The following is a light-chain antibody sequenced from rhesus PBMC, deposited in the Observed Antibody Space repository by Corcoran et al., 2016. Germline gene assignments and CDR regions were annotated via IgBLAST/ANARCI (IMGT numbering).Light chain of an antibody. CDR2: RTY. Sequence: QSVLTQPPSASGAPGQSVTISCSGSNSNIGSNYVCWYHQSPGTAPKLLIYRTYQRPPRVPGRFSDSKSGAAASLTITGLRSEDEADYYCAAWEDSLRSHLFGAGTRLTVL. J-gene: IGLJ1*01. CDR1: NSNIGSNY. V-gene: IGLV1S4*01. CDR3: AAWEDSLRSHL.